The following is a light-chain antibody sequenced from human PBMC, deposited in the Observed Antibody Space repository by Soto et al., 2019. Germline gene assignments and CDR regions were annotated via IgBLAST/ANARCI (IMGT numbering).Light chain of an antibody. CDR2: YPS. Sequence: IGVTQSAAALSLSPGERSTLSCRASQRVXYHFVWYKQKPGQAPRILGXYPSERATGIPARFSGSGSGRDFTLTISSLEPDDSSISYCQQRSNWPTSTFGQGTRLEI. CDR1: QRVXYH. V-gene: IGKV3-11*02. CDR3: QQRSNWPTST. J-gene: IGKJ5*01.